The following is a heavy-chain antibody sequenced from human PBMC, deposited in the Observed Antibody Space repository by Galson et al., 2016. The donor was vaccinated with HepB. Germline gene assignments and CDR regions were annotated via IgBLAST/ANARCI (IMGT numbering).Heavy chain of an antibody. J-gene: IGHJ3*02. CDR3: ARLFASGRKYDAFDI. CDR2: LSYSGSA. V-gene: IGHV4-39*01. CDR1: GGSVTASPYY. Sequence: SETLSLTCTVSGGSVTASPYYHAWIRQPPGKGLEWIRTLSYSGSAYYNPSLKSHFTISMGASRNQFSLQLTSVTAADTAVYYCARLFASGRKYDAFDIWGQGTVVTASS. D-gene: IGHD3-10*01.